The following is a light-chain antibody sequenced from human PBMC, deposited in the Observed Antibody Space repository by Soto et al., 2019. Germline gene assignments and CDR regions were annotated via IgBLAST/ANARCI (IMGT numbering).Light chain of an antibody. CDR2: EAI. CDR1: NSDLPNYDS. CDR3: ASYTGRNAWL. Sequence: QSALTQPASVSGSPGQSITISCTGTNSDLPNYDSVYWYKQHPGKAPKLILFEAINLPSGISNRFSGSKSGTTASLTLSGLQTDDEADYYFASYTGRNAWLFGGGNKLTV. J-gene: IGLJ2*01. V-gene: IGLV2-14*01.